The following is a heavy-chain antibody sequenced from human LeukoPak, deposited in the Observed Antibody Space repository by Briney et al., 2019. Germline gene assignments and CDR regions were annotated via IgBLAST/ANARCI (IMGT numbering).Heavy chain of an antibody. CDR1: GFTFGDYA. D-gene: IGHD3-10*01. CDR2: ISGSGGSR. CDR3: AKDLYYYGSGNYIDY. J-gene: IGHJ4*02. V-gene: IGHV3-23*01. Sequence: GGSLRLSCTASGFTFGDYAMSWVRQAPGKGLEWVSAISGSGGSRYSADSVKGRFTISRDNSKNTLYLQMNSLRAEDTAIYYCAKDLYYYGSGNYIDYWGQGTLVTVSS.